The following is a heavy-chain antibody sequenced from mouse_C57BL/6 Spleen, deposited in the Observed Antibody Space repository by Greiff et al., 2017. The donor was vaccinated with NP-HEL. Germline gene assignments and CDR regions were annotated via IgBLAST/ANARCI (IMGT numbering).Heavy chain of an antibody. V-gene: IGHV2-2*01. CDR1: GFSLTSYG. Sequence: VQRVESGPGLVQPSQSLSITCTVSGFSLTSYGVHWVRQSPGKGLEWLGVIWSGGSTDYNAAFISRLSISKDNSKSQVFFKMNSLQADDTAIYYCARKLTVVASYAMDYWGQGTSVTVSS. CDR2: IWSGGST. CDR3: ARKLTVVASYAMDY. D-gene: IGHD1-1*01. J-gene: IGHJ4*01.